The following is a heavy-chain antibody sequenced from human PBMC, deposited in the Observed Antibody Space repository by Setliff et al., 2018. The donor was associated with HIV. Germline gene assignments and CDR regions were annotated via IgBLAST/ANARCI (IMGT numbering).Heavy chain of an antibody. CDR2: NGIINGAK. CDR3: VRDRDWAFDY. J-gene: IGHJ4*02. Sequence: GGSLRLSCAASGFTFSSYSMNWVRQAPGKGLEWISYNGIINGAKHYADSMEGRFTISRDDAKNSLYLQMDSLRAEDTAVYYCVRDRDWAFDYWGQGVLVTVSS. V-gene: IGHV3-48*01. D-gene: IGHD3-9*01. CDR1: GFTFSSYS.